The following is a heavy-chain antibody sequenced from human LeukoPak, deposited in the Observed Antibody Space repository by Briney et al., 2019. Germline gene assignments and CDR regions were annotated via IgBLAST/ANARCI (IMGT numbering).Heavy chain of an antibody. V-gene: IGHV3-53*01. J-gene: IGHJ3*02. CDR1: GGSFSGYY. Sequence: ETLSLTCAVYGGSFSGYYWSWIRQPPGKGLEWVSIIYSGGSTFYADSVKGRFTISRDNSKNTLYLQMNSLRAEDTAVYYCARPFHTYYYDSSGHWDAFDIWGQGTMVTVSS. CDR2: IYSGGST. CDR3: ARPFHTYYYDSSGHWDAFDI. D-gene: IGHD3-22*01.